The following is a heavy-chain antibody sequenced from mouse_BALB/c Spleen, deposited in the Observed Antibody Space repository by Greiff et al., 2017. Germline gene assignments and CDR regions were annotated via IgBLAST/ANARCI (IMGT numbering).Heavy chain of an antibody. Sequence: EVQRVESGGGLVKPGGSLKLSCAASGFTFSSYTMSWVRQTPEKRLEWVATISSGGSYTYYPDSVKGRFTISRDNAKNTLYLQMSSLKSEDTAMYYCTRAGDYYGSSEGYFDVWGAGTTVTVSS. CDR3: TRAGDYYGSSEGYFDV. CDR1: GFTFSSYT. D-gene: IGHD1-1*01. J-gene: IGHJ1*01. V-gene: IGHV5-6-4*01. CDR2: ISSGGSYT.